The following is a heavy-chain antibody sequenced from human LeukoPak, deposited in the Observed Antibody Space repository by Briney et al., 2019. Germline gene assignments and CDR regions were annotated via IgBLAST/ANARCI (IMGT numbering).Heavy chain of an antibody. D-gene: IGHD3-16*01. Sequence: GGSLRLSCAASGFTFSSYAMSWVRQAPGKGLEWASAISGSGGSTYYADSVKDRFTISRDNSKNTLYLQMNSLRAEDTAVYYCAKGLEDFDFDYWGQGTLVTVSS. V-gene: IGHV3-23*01. CDR3: AKGLEDFDFDY. J-gene: IGHJ4*02. CDR2: ISGSGGST. CDR1: GFTFSSYA.